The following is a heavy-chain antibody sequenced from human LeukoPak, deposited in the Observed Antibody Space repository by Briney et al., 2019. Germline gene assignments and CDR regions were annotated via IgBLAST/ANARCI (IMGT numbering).Heavy chain of an antibody. CDR1: GGSISSGGYY. CDR3: ARGPAGFGVVIMGRPSSPTFDY. J-gene: IGHJ4*02. Sequence: SETLSLTGTVSGGSISSGGYYWSWIRQPPGKGLEWIGEINHSGSTNYNPSLKSRVTISVDTSKNQFSLKLSSVTAADTAVYYCARGPAGFGVVIMGRPSSPTFDYWGQGTLVTISS. CDR2: INHSGST. V-gene: IGHV4-39*07. D-gene: IGHD3-3*01.